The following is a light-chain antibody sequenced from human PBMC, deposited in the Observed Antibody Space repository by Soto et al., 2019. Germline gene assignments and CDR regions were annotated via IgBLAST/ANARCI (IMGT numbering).Light chain of an antibody. CDR2: WAS. V-gene: IGKV4-1*01. CDR1: QSVLYISNRKNY. CDR3: LQYHTSPYT. Sequence: AMTQSPASLTLSLGERATMNCRTSQSVLYISNRKNYFAWYQQKPGQSPKVLIYWASTRASGVPDRFNGSGSGTDFTLTISSLHPEDVAVYYCLQYHTSPYTFGQGTQLKIK. J-gene: IGKJ2*01.